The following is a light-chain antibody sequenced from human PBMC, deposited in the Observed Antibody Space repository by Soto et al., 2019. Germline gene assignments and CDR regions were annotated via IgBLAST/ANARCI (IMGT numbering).Light chain of an antibody. CDR3: QHYDTSPTWT. V-gene: IGKV3-20*01. CDR2: GAS. CDR1: QSVSGNY. Sequence: EIVLTQSPGTLSLSPGERATLSCRASQSVSGNYFAWYQQKPGQPPRLLIYGASNRATGIPDRFSGSGSGTDFTLTISRLEPEDFPVYYCQHYDTSPTWTFGHGTKVEIK. J-gene: IGKJ1*01.